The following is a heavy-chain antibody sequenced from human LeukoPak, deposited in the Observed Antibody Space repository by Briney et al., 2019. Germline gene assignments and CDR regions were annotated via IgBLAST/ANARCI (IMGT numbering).Heavy chain of an antibody. Sequence: KASETLSLTCTVSGGSISSYYWSWIRQPPGKELEWIGYIYYSGSTTYNPSLRSRVTISVDTSKNQFSLKLSSVAAADTAVYYCARHESFAGATSFDYWGQGTLVTVSS. J-gene: IGHJ4*02. CDR1: GGSISSYY. D-gene: IGHD1-26*01. CDR3: ARHESFAGATSFDY. V-gene: IGHV4-59*08. CDR2: IYYSGST.